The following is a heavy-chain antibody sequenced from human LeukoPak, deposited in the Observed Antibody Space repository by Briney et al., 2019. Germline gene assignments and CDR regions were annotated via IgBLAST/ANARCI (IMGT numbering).Heavy chain of an antibody. D-gene: IGHD3-3*01. CDR1: GYSISSGYY. Sequence: SETLSLTCTLSGYSISSGYYWGWIRQPPGKGLEWIGSIYHSGSTYYNPSLKSRVTISVDTSKNQFSLKLSSVTAADTVVYYCARDYDFWSGYYPFDYWGQGTLVTVSS. CDR2: IYHSGST. CDR3: ARDYDFWSGYYPFDY. J-gene: IGHJ4*02. V-gene: IGHV4-38-2*02.